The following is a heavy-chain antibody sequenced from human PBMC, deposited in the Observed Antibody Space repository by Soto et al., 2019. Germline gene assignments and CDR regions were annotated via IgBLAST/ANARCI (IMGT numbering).Heavy chain of an antibody. CDR1: GFTFSSYG. V-gene: IGHV3-33*01. CDR2: IWYDGSNK. Sequence: QVQLVESGGGVVQPGRSLRLSCAASGFTFSSYGMHWVRQAPGKGLEWVAVIWYDGSNKYYADSVQGRFTISRDNSKNTLYLQMNSLRAEDTAVYYCARDLAGGRGFTDVWGKGTTVTVSS. J-gene: IGHJ6*04. CDR3: ARDLAGGRGFTDV. D-gene: IGHD3-10*01.